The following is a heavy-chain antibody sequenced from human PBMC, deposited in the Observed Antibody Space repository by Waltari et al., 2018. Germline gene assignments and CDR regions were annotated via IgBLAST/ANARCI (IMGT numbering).Heavy chain of an antibody. CDR2: INPNSGGT. D-gene: IGHD2-15*01. Sequence: QVQLVQSGAEVKKPGASVKVSCKASGYTFTGYYMHWVRQAPGPGREWMGRINPNSGGTNYAQKFQGRVTMTRDTSISTAYMELSRLRSDDTAVYYCAREEGYCSGGSCQDYWGQGTLVTVSS. CDR1: GYTFTGYY. J-gene: IGHJ4*02. CDR3: AREEGYCSGGSCQDY. V-gene: IGHV1-2*06.